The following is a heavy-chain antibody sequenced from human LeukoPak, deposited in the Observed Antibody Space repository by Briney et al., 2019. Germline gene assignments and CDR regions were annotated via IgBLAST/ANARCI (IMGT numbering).Heavy chain of an antibody. CDR1: GFTFSSYA. J-gene: IGHJ4*02. CDR3: ARDVISSSWYVDY. V-gene: IGHV3-30-3*01. Sequence: GGSLRLPCAASGFTFSSYAMHWVRQAPGKGLEWVAVISYDGSNKYYADSVKGRFTISRDNSKNTLYLQMNSLRAEDTAVYYCARDVISSSWYVDYWGQGTLVTVSS. CDR2: ISYDGSNK. D-gene: IGHD6-13*01.